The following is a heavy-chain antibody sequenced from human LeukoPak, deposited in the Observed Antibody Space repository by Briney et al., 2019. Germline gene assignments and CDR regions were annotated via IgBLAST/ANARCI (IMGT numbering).Heavy chain of an antibody. V-gene: IGHV3-23*01. CDR2: ISGSGGST. J-gene: IGHJ6*03. CDR1: GFTFSSYA. D-gene: IGHD1-20*01. Sequence: GGSLRLSCAASGFTFSSYAMSWVRQAPGKGLEWVSAISGSGGSTYYADSVKGRFTISRDNSKNTLYLQMNSLRAEDTAVYYCAKYAVVLTGSYYYYYYMDVWGKGTTVTVSS. CDR3: AKYAVVLTGSYYYYYYMDV.